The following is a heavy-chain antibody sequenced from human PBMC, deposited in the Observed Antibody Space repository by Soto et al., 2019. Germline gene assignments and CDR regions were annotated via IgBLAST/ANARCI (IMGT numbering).Heavy chain of an antibody. J-gene: IGHJ1*01. CDR1: GFTFSSHE. D-gene: IGHD2-8*01. Sequence: GGSLRLSCEATGFTFSSHEMNWIRQTPGKRLEWIAKISGSGSTINYADSVKGRFTISRDNVQRTLHLQMDSLRVEDTGVYYCARGGVYWGRGTLVTVSS. V-gene: IGHV3-48*03. CDR3: ARGGVY. CDR2: ISGSGSTI.